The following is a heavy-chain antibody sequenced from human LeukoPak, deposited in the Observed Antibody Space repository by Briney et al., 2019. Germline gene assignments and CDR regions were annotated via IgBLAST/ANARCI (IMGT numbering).Heavy chain of an antibody. D-gene: IGHD2-15*01. Sequence: AGGSLRLSCAASGFTFSNYSMNWVRQAPGKGLEWVSSISSSSSYIYYADSVKGRFTISRDNAKNSLYLQMNSLRAEDTAVYYCARVTAATRFVDYWGQGTLVTVSS. V-gene: IGHV3-21*01. J-gene: IGHJ4*02. CDR1: GFTFSNYS. CDR3: ARVTAATRFVDY. CDR2: ISSSSSYI.